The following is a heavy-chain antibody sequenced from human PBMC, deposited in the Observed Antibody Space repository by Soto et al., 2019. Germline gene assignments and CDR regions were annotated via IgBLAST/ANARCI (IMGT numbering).Heavy chain of an antibody. V-gene: IGHV3-23*01. CDR3: AKIPPINYYDYIWGSYRPQENYFDY. J-gene: IGHJ4*02. CDR1: GFTFSSYA. D-gene: IGHD3-16*02. Sequence: EVQLLESGGGLVQPGGSLRLSCAASGFTFSSYAMSWVRQAPGKGLEWVSAISGSGGSTYYADSVKGRFTISRDNSKNTLYLQMNSLRDEDTAVYYCAKIPPINYYDYIWGSYRPQENYFDYWGQGTLVTVSS. CDR2: ISGSGGST.